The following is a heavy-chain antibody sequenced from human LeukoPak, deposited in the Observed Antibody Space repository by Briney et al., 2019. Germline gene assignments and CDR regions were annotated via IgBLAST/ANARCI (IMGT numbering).Heavy chain of an antibody. CDR1: GFTFSSYG. J-gene: IGHJ4*02. CDR3: ARDKGRNVIWTLEY. Sequence: PGRSLRLSCAASGFTFSSYGMHWVRQAPDKGLEWVAIIWYDGSNKYNADSVKGRFTISRDNSKNTLYLEMNSLRAEDTAVYYCARDKGRNVIWTLEYWGQGTLVTVSS. D-gene: IGHD2-15*01. CDR2: IWYDGSNK. V-gene: IGHV3-33*01.